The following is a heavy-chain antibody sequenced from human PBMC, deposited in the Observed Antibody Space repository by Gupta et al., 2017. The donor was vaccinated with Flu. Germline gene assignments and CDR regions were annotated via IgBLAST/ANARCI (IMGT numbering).Heavy chain of an antibody. V-gene: IGHV1-46*01. J-gene: IGHJ4*02. D-gene: IGHD3-16*01. CDR3: AKGGNRYHIYRGAHQFDY. Sequence: QVHLVQSGAEVKKPGASVKFSCKTSGYTFTSYYIPWVRQAPGQGLEWMGIINPIDGSTTYAQKFQGRVTMTRDTSTSTVYMELGRLRSDDTAVYYCAKGGNRYHIYRGAHQFDYWGQGTLVTVSS. CDR1: GYTFTSYY. CDR2: INPIDGST.